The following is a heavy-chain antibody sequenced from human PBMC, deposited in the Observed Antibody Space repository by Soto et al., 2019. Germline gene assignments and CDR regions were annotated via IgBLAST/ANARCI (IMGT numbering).Heavy chain of an antibody. CDR3: VRQAQGY. CDR1: GGSFSGYY. J-gene: IGHJ4*02. Sequence: PSETLSLTCAVYGGSFSGYYWSWIRQPPGKGLEWIGEINHSGSTNYNPSLKSRVTISVDTSKNQFSLKLSSVTAADTAVYYCVRQAQGYWGQGTLVTVSS. CDR2: INHSGST. V-gene: IGHV4-34*01.